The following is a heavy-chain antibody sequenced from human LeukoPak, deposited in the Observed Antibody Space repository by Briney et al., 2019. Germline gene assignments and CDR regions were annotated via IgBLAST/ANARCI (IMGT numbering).Heavy chain of an antibody. CDR3: TTDTPYGDYVGY. J-gene: IGHJ4*02. CDR2: IKSKTDGGTT. D-gene: IGHD4-17*01. Sequence: RGSLRLSWAASGFTFSNAWMSWVRQAPGKGLEWVGRIKSKTDGGTTDYAAPVKGRFTISRDDSKNTLYLQMNSLKTEDTAVYYCTTDTPYGDYVGYWGQGTLVTVSS. V-gene: IGHV3-15*01. CDR1: GFTFSNAW.